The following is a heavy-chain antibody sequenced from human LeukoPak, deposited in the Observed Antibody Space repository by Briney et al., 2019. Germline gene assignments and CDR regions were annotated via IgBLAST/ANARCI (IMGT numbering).Heavy chain of an antibody. CDR2: IYTSGST. J-gene: IGHJ5*02. CDR1: GGSISSYY. CDR3: ARRRVGATTKRYNWFDP. D-gene: IGHD1-26*01. Sequence: NPSETLSLTCTVSGGSISSYYWSWIRQPPGKGLEWIGYIYTSGSTNYNPSLKSRVTISVDTSKNQFSLKLSSVTAADTAVYYCARRRVGATTKRYNWFDPWGQGTLVTVPS. V-gene: IGHV4-4*09.